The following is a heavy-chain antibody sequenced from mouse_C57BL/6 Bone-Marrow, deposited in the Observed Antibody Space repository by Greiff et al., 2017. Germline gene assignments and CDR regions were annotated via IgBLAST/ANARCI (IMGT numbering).Heavy chain of an antibody. CDR3: AWTVLLYDYAVDY. D-gene: IGHD1-1*01. Sequence: QVQLQQSGAELARPGASVKLSCKASGYTFTSYGISWVKQRTGQGLEWIGEIDPRSGNTYYNEKFKGKATLTADKSSSTAYMELRSLTSEDSAVYSCAWTVLLYDYAVDYWGQGTSVTVSA. J-gene: IGHJ4*01. V-gene: IGHV1-81*01. CDR1: GYTFTSYG. CDR2: IDPRSGNT.